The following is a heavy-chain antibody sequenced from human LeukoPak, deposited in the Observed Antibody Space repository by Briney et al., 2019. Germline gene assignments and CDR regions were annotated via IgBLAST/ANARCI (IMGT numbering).Heavy chain of an antibody. CDR2: IYSGDTT. J-gene: IGHJ4*02. Sequence: GGSLRLSCAASGFTVSSSSMTWVRQAPGKGLEWVSVIYSGDTTHYADSVKGRFTISRDNSKNTLYLQMNSLRAEDTAVYYCARDLYDSSGYYAYWGQGTLVTVSS. CDR3: ARDLYDSSGYYAY. D-gene: IGHD3-22*01. V-gene: IGHV3-66*02. CDR1: GFTVSSSS.